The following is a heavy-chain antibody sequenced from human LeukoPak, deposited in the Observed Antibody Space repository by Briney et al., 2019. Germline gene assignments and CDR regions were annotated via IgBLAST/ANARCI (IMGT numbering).Heavy chain of an antibody. V-gene: IGHV3-30*02. Sequence: PGGSLRLSCAASGFTFSSYGMHWVRQAPGKGLEWVAFIRYDGSNKYYADSVKGRFTISRDNSKNTLYLQMNSLRAEDTAVYYCVKGTPAIYGEFDPWGQGTLVTVSS. D-gene: IGHD3-9*01. J-gene: IGHJ5*02. CDR3: VKGTPAIYGEFDP. CDR1: GFTFSSYG. CDR2: IRYDGSNK.